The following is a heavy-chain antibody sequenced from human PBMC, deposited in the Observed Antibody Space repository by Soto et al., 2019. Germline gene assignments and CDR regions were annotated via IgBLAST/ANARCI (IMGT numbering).Heavy chain of an antibody. CDR2: IKQDGSEK. Sequence: EVQLVESGGGLVQPVGSLRRSCAASGFTFSSYWMSWVRHAPGKGLEWVANIKQDGSEKYYVDSVKGRFTISRDNAKNSLYLQVNSLRAEDTAVYYCARGRNVGAVPTNYYYYMDVWGKGTTVTVSS. CDR1: GFTFSSYW. CDR3: ARGRNVGAVPTNYYYYMDV. V-gene: IGHV3-7*01. D-gene: IGHD4-17*01. J-gene: IGHJ6*03.